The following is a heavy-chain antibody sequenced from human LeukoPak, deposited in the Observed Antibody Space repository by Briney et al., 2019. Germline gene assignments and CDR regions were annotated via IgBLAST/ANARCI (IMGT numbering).Heavy chain of an antibody. CDR2: INPNSGGT. Sequence: ASVKVSCKASGYTFTGYYMHWVRQAPGQGLEWMGWINPNSGGTNYAQKFQGRVTMTRDTSISTAYMELSRLRSDDTAVYYCARDPTGGIQYDYHYMDVWGKGTTVTVSS. CDR1: GYTFTGYY. D-gene: IGHD7-27*01. V-gene: IGHV1-2*02. CDR3: ARDPTGGIQYDYHYMDV. J-gene: IGHJ6*03.